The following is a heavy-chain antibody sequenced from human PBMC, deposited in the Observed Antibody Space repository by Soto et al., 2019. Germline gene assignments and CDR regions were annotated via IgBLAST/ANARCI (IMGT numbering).Heavy chain of an antibody. CDR2: IYYSGRI. D-gene: IGHD6-13*01. CDR1: GGSISGRSYY. CDR3: ARQDIEAPGTFFDY. V-gene: IGHV4-39*01. Sequence: SETLSLTCTVSGGSISGRSYYWGWVRQPPGKGLEWIASIYYSGRIYYKSSLKSRVTISVDTSKNQFSLKLISVTAADTATYYCARQDIEAPGTFFDYWGQGTLVTVSS. J-gene: IGHJ4*02.